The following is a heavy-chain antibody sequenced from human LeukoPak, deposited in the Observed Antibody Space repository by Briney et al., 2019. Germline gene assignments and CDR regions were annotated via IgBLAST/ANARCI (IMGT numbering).Heavy chain of an antibody. D-gene: IGHD1-26*01. Sequence: SVKVSCKPSGGTFSSYAISWVRQAPGQGLEWMGRIIPIFGTANYAQKFQGRVTITTDESTSTAYMELSSLRSEDTAVYYCASGGIVGATGYFDYWGQGTLVAVSS. CDR1: GGTFSSYA. CDR3: ASGGIVGATGYFDY. J-gene: IGHJ4*02. CDR2: IIPIFGTA. V-gene: IGHV1-69*05.